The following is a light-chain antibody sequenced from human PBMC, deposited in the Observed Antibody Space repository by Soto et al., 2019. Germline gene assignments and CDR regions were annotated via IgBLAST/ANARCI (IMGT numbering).Light chain of an antibody. CDR1: SGHSSYA. Sequence: QPVLTQSPSASASLGASVKLTCTLSSGHSSYAIAWQQQQPEKGPRYLMKLNSDGSHSKGDGIPDRFSGSSSGAERYLTISSLQSEDEADYYCQTWDTDIELFGGRTKLTVL. V-gene: IGLV4-69*01. CDR3: QTWDTDIEL. J-gene: IGLJ2*01. CDR2: LNSDGSH.